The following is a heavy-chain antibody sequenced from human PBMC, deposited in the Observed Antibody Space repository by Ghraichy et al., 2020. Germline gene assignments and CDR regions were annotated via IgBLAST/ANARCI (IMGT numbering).Heavy chain of an antibody. CDR3: ARNKTGNLSGWFDP. Sequence: SQTLSLTCTVSGGSISSYSVYWGWLRQPPGKGPEWIGSIYNSVSTHYNPSLKSRVTISIDTSKDQFSLRLTSVTAADTAIYYCARNKTGNLSGWFDPWGQGSLVIVSS. J-gene: IGHJ5*02. D-gene: IGHD1-14*01. V-gene: IGHV4-39*01. CDR2: IYNSVST. CDR1: GGSISSYSVY.